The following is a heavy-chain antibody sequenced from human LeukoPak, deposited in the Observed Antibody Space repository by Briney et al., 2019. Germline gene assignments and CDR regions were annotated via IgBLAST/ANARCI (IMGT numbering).Heavy chain of an antibody. J-gene: IGHJ4*02. CDR1: GGSITSNSYY. CDR2: IYYSGST. CDR3: ARGRRDGYMLLWEDY. V-gene: IGHV4-39*07. Sequence: SETLSLTCTVSGGSITSNSYYWGWIRQPPGNGLEWIGSIYYSGSTYYNPSLKSRVTISVDTSKNQFSLKLSSVNAADTAVYYCARGRRDGYMLLWEDYWGQRTLVTVSS. D-gene: IGHD5-24*01.